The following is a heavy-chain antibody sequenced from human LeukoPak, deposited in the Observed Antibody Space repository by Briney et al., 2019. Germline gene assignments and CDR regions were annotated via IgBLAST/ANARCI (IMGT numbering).Heavy chain of an antibody. V-gene: IGHV4-38-2*01. CDR2: IYHSGST. CDR1: GYSISSGYY. CDR3: ARTYDFWSGYLPYYFDY. J-gene: IGHJ4*02. D-gene: IGHD3-3*01. Sequence: SETLSLTCAVSGYSISSGYYWGWIRQPPGKGLEWIGSIYHSGSTYYNPSLKSRVTISVDTSKNQLSLKLSSVTAADTAVYYCARTYDFWSGYLPYYFDYWGQGTLVTVSS.